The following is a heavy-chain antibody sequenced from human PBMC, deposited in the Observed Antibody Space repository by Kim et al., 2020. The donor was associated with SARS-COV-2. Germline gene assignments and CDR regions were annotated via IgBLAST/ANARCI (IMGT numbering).Heavy chain of an antibody. Sequence: SETLSLTCAVYGGSFSGYYWSWIRQPPGKGLEWIGEINHSGSTNYNPSLKSRVTISVDTSKNQFSLKLSSVTAADTAVYYCARGSRPFRPHYYDSSGYYYYFDYWGQGTLVTVSS. J-gene: IGHJ4*02. CDR2: INHSGST. V-gene: IGHV4-34*01. CDR1: GGSFSGYY. D-gene: IGHD3-22*01. CDR3: ARGSRPFRPHYYDSSGYYYYFDY.